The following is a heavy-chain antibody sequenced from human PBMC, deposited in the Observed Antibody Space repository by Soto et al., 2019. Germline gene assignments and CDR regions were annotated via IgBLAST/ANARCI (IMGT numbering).Heavy chain of an antibody. CDR1: GFNVSNTY. D-gene: IGHD6-25*01. J-gene: IGHJ3*01. CDR3: ARDRSDSSRADSFDV. Sequence: GGSLRLSCAVSGFNVSNTYMSWVRQAPGKGLEWVSVIYRGVATYYADSVRGRFTISRDTSKNTVYLQMNSLRAEDTAVYYCARDRSDSSRADSFDVWGQGTMVTVSS. CDR2: IYRGVAT. V-gene: IGHV3-53*01.